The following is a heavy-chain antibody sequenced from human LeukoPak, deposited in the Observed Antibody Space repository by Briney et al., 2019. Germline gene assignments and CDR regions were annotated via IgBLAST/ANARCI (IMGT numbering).Heavy chain of an antibody. CDR3: ASGNIYSPNWFDP. Sequence: GGSLRLSCAASGFTFSSYSMNWVRQAPGKGLEWVSSISSSGSTIYYADSVKGRFTISRDNAKNSLYLQMNSLRAEDTAVYYCASGNIYSPNWFDPWGQGTLVTVSS. V-gene: IGHV3-48*04. D-gene: IGHD4-23*01. J-gene: IGHJ5*02. CDR1: GFTFSSYS. CDR2: ISSSGSTI.